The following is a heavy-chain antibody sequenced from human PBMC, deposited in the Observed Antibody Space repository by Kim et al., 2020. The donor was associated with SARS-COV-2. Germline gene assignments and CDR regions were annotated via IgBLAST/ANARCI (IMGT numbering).Heavy chain of an antibody. V-gene: IGHV4-59*08. CDR2: IYYSGST. J-gene: IGHJ6*02. D-gene: IGHD3-3*01. CDR1: GGSISSYY. Sequence: SETLSLTCTVSGGSISSYYWSWIRQPPGKGLEWIGYIYYSGSTNYNPSLKSRVTISVDTSKNQFSLKLSSVTAADTAVYYCASSYYDFWSGHQDGYYGMDVWGQGTTVTVSS. CDR3: ASSYYDFWSGHQDGYYGMDV.